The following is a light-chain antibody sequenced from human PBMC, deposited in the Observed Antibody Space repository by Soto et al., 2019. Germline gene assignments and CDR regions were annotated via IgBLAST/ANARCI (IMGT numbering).Light chain of an antibody. V-gene: IGKV3D-20*02. CDR3: QQRSKWVT. J-gene: IGKJ4*01. CDR2: GAS. Sequence: EIVLTQSPGTLSLSPGERATLSCRASQSVSGSYLAWYQQKPGQAPRLLIYGASSRATGIPDRFSGSGSGTDFTLTISRLEPEDFAVYYCQQRSKWVTFGRGTKVDIK. CDR1: QSVSGSY.